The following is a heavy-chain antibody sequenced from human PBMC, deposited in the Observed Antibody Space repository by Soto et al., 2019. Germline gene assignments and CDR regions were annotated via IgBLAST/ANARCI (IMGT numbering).Heavy chain of an antibody. V-gene: IGHV4-59*02. D-gene: IGHD1-1*01. J-gene: IGHJ5*02. CDR2: VYDSGTVTT. CDR3: ARRWQQLSWFDV. CDR1: GGSVRDYH. Sequence: QVRLQESGPGLVKPSETLSLTCTVSGGSVRDYHWSWIRQSPGKGLEWIGYVYDSGTVTTSYNPSVKSRVTISVDPSKKEVSLKMTSVTAADTAVYYCARRWQQLSWFDVWGQGTLVTVSS.